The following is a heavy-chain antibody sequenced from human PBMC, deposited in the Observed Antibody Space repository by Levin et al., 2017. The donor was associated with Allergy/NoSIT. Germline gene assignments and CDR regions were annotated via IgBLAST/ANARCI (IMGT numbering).Heavy chain of an antibody. Sequence: GESLKISCAASGFTFSSYSMNWVRQAPGKGLEWVSSISSSSSYIYYADSVKGRFTISRDNDKNSLYLQMNSLRAEDTAVYYCARGHKNYYDSSGYYYHFDYWGQGTLVTVSS. CDR3: ARGHKNYYDSSGYYYHFDY. CDR2: ISSSSSYI. V-gene: IGHV3-21*01. D-gene: IGHD3-22*01. CDR1: GFTFSSYS. J-gene: IGHJ4*02.